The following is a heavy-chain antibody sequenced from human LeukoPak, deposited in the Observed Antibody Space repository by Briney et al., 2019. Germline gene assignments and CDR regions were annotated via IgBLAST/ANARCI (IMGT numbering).Heavy chain of an antibody. CDR2: INHSGYT. D-gene: IGHD4-17*01. CDR1: GVSFNDYY. V-gene: IGHV4-34*01. Sequence: PSESLSLTCAVSGVSFNDYYWSWVRQTPGKGLEWIGEINHSGYTNDSPSLKSRVTLSIDTSRKQFSLNLRSVTVADTGIYYCTRMTTGHDYWGQGTLVTVSS. CDR3: TRMTTGHDY. J-gene: IGHJ4*02.